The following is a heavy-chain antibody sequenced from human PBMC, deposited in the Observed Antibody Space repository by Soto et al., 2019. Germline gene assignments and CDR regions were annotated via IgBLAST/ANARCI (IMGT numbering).Heavy chain of an antibody. CDR3: AETTVTGRAFDI. V-gene: IGHV4-31*03. Sequence: SETLSLTCTVSGGSISSGGYYWSWIRQHPGKGLEWIGYIYYSGSTYYNPSLKSRVTISVDTSKNQFSLKLSSVTAADTAVYYCAETTVTGRAFDIRGQGTMVTVSS. J-gene: IGHJ3*02. CDR2: IYYSGST. D-gene: IGHD4-17*01. CDR1: GGSISSGGYY.